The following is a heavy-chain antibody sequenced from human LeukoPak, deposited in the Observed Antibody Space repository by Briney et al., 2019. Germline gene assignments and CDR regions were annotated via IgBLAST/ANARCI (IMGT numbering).Heavy chain of an antibody. CDR2: ISSSSSYI. D-gene: IGHD6-13*01. V-gene: IGHV3-21*01. CDR1: GFTFSSYS. J-gene: IGHJ4*02. CDR3: AREIAAAGSWGVDY. Sequence: PGGSLRLSCAASGFTFSSYSMNWVRQAPGKGLEWVSSISSSSSYIYYADSVKGRFTISRDNAKNSLYLQMNSLRAEDTAVYYCAREIAAAGSWGVDYWGQGTLVTVSS.